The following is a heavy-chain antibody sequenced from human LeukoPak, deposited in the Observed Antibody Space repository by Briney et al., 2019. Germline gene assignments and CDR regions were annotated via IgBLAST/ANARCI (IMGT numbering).Heavy chain of an antibody. CDR2: IYWDDDK. CDR1: GFSLSTSGVG. V-gene: IGHV2-5*02. CDR3: AHSTPPKDIVVVPAAHDAFDI. Sequence: SGPTLVKPTQTLTLTCTFSGFSLSTSGVGVGWIRQPPGKALEWLALIYWDDDKRYSPSLKSRLTITKDTSKNQVVLTMTNMDPVDTATYYCAHSTPPKDIVVVPAAHDAFDIWGQGTMVTVSS. D-gene: IGHD2-2*01. J-gene: IGHJ3*02.